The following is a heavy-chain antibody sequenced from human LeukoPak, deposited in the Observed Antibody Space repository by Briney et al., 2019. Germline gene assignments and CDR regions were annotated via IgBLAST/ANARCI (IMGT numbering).Heavy chain of an antibody. D-gene: IGHD3-22*01. Sequence: GGSLRLSCAASGFTFSSYAMSWVRQAPGKGLEWVSGIRGSGGGTYYADSVKGRFTISRDNSKNTLYLQMNSLRAEDTAVHYCAGYDPLGYWGQGTLVTVSS. CDR1: GFTFSSYA. J-gene: IGHJ4*02. V-gene: IGHV3-23*01. CDR3: AGYDPLGY. CDR2: IRGSGGGT.